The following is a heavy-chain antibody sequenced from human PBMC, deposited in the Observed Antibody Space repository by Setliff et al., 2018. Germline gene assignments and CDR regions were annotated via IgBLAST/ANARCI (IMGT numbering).Heavy chain of an antibody. V-gene: IGHV4-4*08. D-gene: IGHD1-26*01. J-gene: IGHJ6*03. CDR2: IYTSGST. CDR3: ARHPSSGNYMDV. CDR1: GDSINENH. Sequence: SETLSLTCNVSGDSINENHWTWIRQPPGKGLEWIGYIYTSGSTNYNPSLKSRVTISVDMSKNQFSLRLNSVTAADTAVYYCARHPSSGNYMDVWGKGTMVTVSS.